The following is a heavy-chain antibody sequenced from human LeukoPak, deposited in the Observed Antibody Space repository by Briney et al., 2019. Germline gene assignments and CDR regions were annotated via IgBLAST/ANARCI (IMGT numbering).Heavy chain of an antibody. CDR1: GGSIGTYY. D-gene: IGHD3-16*02. Sequence: SETLSLTCIVSGGSIGTYYWSWSRQSPGKGVEWIGYIYVTGSTRYNPYLQSRVTISVDTSRNQFFLKMSSVTAADTAVYYCARHIGGGIEDMDVWGTGTKVTVSS. CDR2: IYVTGST. V-gene: IGHV4-59*08. J-gene: IGHJ6*03. CDR3: ARHIGGGIEDMDV.